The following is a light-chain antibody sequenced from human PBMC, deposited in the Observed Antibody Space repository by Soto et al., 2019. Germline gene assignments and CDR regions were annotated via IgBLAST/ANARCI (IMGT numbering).Light chain of an antibody. CDR3: SSYSTSRGV. V-gene: IGLV2-14*01. CDR2: DVS. J-gene: IGLJ2*01. Sequence: QSALTQPASVSGSPGQSITISCTGTSIDIGGYNYVSWYQQHPGKAPKLMIYDVSDRHSGVSNRFSGSTSGNTASLTISGLQAEDEADYYCSSYSTSRGVFGGGTKLTVL. CDR1: SIDIGGYNY.